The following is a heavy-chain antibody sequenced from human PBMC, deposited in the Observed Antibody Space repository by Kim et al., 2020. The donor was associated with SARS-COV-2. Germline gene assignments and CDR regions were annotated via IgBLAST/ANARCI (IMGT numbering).Heavy chain of an antibody. V-gene: IGHV1-69*13. D-gene: IGHD3-10*01. CDR3: ARRSLYGSGSLYY. CDR2: IIPIFGTA. CDR1: GGTFSSYA. Sequence: SVKVSCKASGGTFSSYAISWVRQAPGQGLEWMGGIIPIFGTANYAQKFQGRVTITADESTSTAYMELSSLRSEDTAVYYCARRSLYGSGSLYYWGQGTLVTVSS. J-gene: IGHJ4*02.